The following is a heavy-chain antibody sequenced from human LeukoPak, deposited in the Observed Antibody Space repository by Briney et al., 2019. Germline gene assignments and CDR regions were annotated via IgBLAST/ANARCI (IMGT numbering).Heavy chain of an antibody. CDR1: GGSFSDYY. CDR2: INHNGDA. D-gene: IGHD5-18*01. Sequence: SETLSLTCAVYGGSFSDYYWSLIRQPPGKGLEWIGEINHNGDANYNPSLKSRVTISADTSKNQFSLKINSVTAADTALYYCARGGYSYGHKEREFDSWGQGTLVTVSS. CDR3: ARGGYSYGHKEREFDS. V-gene: IGHV4-34*01. J-gene: IGHJ4*02.